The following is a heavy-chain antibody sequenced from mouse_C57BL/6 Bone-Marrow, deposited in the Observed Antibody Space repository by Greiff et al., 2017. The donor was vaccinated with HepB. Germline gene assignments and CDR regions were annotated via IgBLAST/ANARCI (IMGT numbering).Heavy chain of an antibody. J-gene: IGHJ2*01. Sequence: EVQGVESGGGLVKPGGSLKLSCAASGFTFSSYAMSWVRQTPEKRLEWVATISDGGSYTYYPDNVKGRFTISRDNAKNNLYLQMSHLKSEDTAMYYCARGLWLRPFDYWGQGTTLTVSS. V-gene: IGHV5-4*01. CDR3: ARGLWLRPFDY. CDR1: GFTFSSYA. CDR2: ISDGGSYT. D-gene: IGHD2-2*01.